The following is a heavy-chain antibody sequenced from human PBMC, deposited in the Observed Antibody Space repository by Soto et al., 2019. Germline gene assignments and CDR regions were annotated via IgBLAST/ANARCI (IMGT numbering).Heavy chain of an antibody. CDR2: IYSGGTT. V-gene: IGHV3-53*01. D-gene: IGHD6-6*01. CDR3: AAHSGSKKYFDY. Sequence: GGSLRLSCAASGFSASDNYMSWVRQPPGKGLEWVSLIYSGGTTYYADSVKDRFTISRDSSKNTLYLQMNSLRAEDTAVYYCAAHSGSKKYFDYWGQGALVTVSS. CDR1: GFSASDNY. J-gene: IGHJ4*02.